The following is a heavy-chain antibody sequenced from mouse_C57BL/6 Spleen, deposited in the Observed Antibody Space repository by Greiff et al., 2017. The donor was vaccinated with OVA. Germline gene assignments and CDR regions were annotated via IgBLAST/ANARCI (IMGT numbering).Heavy chain of an antibody. D-gene: IGHD2-1*01. CDR1: GFSLTSYG. J-gene: IGHJ3*01. CDR2: IWSGGST. Sequence: VQGVESGPGLVQPSQSLSITCTVSGFSLTSYGVHWVRQSPGKGQEWLGVIWSGGSTDYNAAFISRLSISKDNSKSQVFFKMNSLQADDTAIYYCARKDYYGNYVFAYWGQGTLVTVSA. V-gene: IGHV2-2*01. CDR3: ARKDYYGNYVFAY.